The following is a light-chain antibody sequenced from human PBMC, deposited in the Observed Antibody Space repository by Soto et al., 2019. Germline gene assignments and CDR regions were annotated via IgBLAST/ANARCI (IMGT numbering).Light chain of an antibody. Sequence: QSVLTQPASVSGSPGQSITISCTGTSNDIGANNYVSWYQHHPGKAPKILIYEAANRPSGVSHRFSGSKSANTASLTISGLQAEDEADYFCTSYTSTSTLVFGGGTKRTVL. CDR1: SNDIGANNY. J-gene: IGLJ2*01. CDR3: TSYTSTSTLV. CDR2: EAA. V-gene: IGLV2-14*01.